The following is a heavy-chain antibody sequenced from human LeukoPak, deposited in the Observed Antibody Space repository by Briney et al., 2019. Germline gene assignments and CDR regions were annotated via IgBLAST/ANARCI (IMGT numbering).Heavy chain of an antibody. CDR1: GFTFSSYA. Sequence: PGGSLRLCCAVSGFTFSSYAMSWVRQAPGKGLEWVSGISGSGGTTYYADSVKGRFTIFRDNSKNTLYLQMNSLRAEDTAIYYCTKKPGVVEIWGQGTMVTVSS. V-gene: IGHV3-23*01. J-gene: IGHJ3*02. CDR3: TKKPGVVEI. D-gene: IGHD2-15*01. CDR2: ISGSGGTT.